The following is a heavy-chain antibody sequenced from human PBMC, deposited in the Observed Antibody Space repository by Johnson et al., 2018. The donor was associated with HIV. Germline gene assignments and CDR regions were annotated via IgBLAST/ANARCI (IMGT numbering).Heavy chain of an antibody. V-gene: IGHV3-30*03. D-gene: IGHD1-26*01. J-gene: IGHJ3*02. CDR3: ARDRGYSGSYFGAFDI. Sequence: QMQLVESGGGVVQPGRSLRLSCAVSGFTFTSHGMHWVRQAPGKGLEWVAVISYDGSNKYYADSVKGRFTISRDNAKNSLYLQMNSLRAEDTAVYYCARDRGYSGSYFGAFDIWGQGTMVTVSS. CDR2: ISYDGSNK. CDR1: GFTFTSHG.